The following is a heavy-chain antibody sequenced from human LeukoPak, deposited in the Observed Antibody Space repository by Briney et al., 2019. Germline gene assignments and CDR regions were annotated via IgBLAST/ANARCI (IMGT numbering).Heavy chain of an antibody. CDR3: ARDGHRMYYYESSVYRFDY. CDR1: GYTFTSYY. Sequence: ASVKVSCKASGYTFTSYYMHWVRQAPGQGLEWMGIINPSGGSTSYAQKFQGRVTMTRDMSTSTAYMELRSLRSDDTAVYYCARDGHRMYYYESSVYRFDYWGQGTLVTVSS. J-gene: IGHJ4*02. V-gene: IGHV1-46*01. CDR2: INPSGGST. D-gene: IGHD3-22*01.